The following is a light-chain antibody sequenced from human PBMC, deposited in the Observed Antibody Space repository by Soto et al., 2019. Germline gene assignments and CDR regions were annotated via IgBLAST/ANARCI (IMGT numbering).Light chain of an antibody. V-gene: IGKV3-20*01. J-gene: IGKJ1*01. CDR1: QSVSSSH. CDR2: GAS. CDR3: QQYSSFPRT. Sequence: DIVMTQSPDSLAVSPGERATLSCRASQSVSSSHLAWYQQKPGLAPRLLIYGASSRATGIPDRFGGSGSGTDFTLTISRLEPDDFAVYYCQQYSSFPRTFGQGTKVDIK.